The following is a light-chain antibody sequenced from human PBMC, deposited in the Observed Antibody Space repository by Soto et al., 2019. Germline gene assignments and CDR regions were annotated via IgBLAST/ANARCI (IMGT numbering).Light chain of an antibody. J-gene: IGKJ1*01. V-gene: IGKV3-15*01. Sequence: EIVMTQSPATLSVSPEERATLSCRASQSVSSTLAWYQQKPGQAPRLLIYGASTRATGIPARFSGSGSGTEFTLTISSLQSEDFAVYYCQQYNDWPQTFGQGTKVEIK. CDR2: GAS. CDR3: QQYNDWPQT. CDR1: QSVSST.